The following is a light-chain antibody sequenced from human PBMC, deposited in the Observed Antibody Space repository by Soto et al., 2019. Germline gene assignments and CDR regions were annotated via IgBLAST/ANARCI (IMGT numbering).Light chain of an antibody. CDR1: SSDIGGYNY. CDR3: SSYTSSSTLV. CDR2: DVS. J-gene: IGLJ1*01. V-gene: IGLV2-14*01. Sequence: QSALTQPASVSGSPGQSITISCTGPSSDIGGYNYVSWYQQHPVKAPKLMIYDVSNRPSGVSYRFSGSKSGNTASLTISGLQAEDEADYYCSSYTSSSTLVFGTGTKVTVL.